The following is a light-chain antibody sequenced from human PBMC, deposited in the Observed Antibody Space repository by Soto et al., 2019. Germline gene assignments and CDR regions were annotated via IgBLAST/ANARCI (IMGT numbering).Light chain of an antibody. V-gene: IGLV1-47*01. CDR1: SSNIGPNY. CDR2: RND. J-gene: IGLJ1*01. CDR3: AAWDDSPSGRV. Sequence: QSVLTQPPSASGTPGQRVTISCSGRSSNIGPNYVYWYQQLPGTAPKLLIYRNDQRPSGVPDRFSGSKSGTSASLAIGGLRSEDEADYYCAAWDDSPSGRVFGTGTKVTVL.